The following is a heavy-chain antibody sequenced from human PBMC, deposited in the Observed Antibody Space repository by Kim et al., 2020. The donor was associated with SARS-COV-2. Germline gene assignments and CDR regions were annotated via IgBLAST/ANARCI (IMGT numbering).Heavy chain of an antibody. J-gene: IGHJ6*02. V-gene: IGHV3-30*18. CDR3: AKDTKYYDFWSGYFPKTDYYYYYGMDI. CDR1: FFTFLPSF. D-gene: IGHD3-3*01. CDR2: ISYDGSNK. Sequence: ASFFTFLPSFPPCVTHAPGNGLEWVAVISYDGSNKYYADSVKGRFTISRDNSKNTLYLQMNSLRAEDTAVYYCAKDTKYYDFWSGYFPKTDYYYYYGMDIWGQGTTVTVSS.